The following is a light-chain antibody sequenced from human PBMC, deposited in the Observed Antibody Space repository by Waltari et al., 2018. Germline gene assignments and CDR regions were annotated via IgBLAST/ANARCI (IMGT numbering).Light chain of an antibody. CDR2: SNS. CDR1: SSNIRSNT. Sequence: QSVLTQPPSMSGTPGQRVSISCSGSSSNIRSNTVNWYQQLPGAAPTLLISSNSQRPSGVPDRFSGSKSDTSASLAISGLQSEDEADYHCAAWDDSLNGWVFGGGTKLTVL. J-gene: IGLJ3*02. V-gene: IGLV1-44*01. CDR3: AAWDDSLNGWV.